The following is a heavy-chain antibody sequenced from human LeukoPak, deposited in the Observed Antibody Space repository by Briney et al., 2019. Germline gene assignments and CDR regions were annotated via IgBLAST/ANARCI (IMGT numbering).Heavy chain of an antibody. D-gene: IGHD3-10*01. V-gene: IGHV3-23*01. Sequence: PGGSLRLSCAASGFTFSSYAMSWVRQAPGKGLEWVSAISGSGGSTYYADSVKGRFTISRDNSKNTLYLQMNSLRAEDTAVYYCAKIERLLWFGELLNWFDPWGRGTLVTVSS. J-gene: IGHJ5*02. CDR2: ISGSGGST. CDR1: GFTFSSYA. CDR3: AKIERLLWFGELLNWFDP.